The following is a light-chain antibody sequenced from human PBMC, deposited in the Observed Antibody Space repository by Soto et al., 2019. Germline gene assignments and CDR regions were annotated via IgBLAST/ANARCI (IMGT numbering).Light chain of an antibody. CDR2: GAS. Sequence: DIQLTQSPSTLSLSPGERATISCRASQSVSRSYLAWYQQKPGQAPRLLIYGASSRATGIPDRFSGSGSGTDFTLTISSLEPEDIAVYYCQQYGSSPYTFGQGTTVEIK. CDR3: QQYGSSPYT. J-gene: IGKJ2*01. V-gene: IGKV3-20*01. CDR1: QSVSRSY.